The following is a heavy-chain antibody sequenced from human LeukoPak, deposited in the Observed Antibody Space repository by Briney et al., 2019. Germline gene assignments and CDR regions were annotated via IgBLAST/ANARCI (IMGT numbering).Heavy chain of an antibody. Sequence: LETLSLTCAVYGGSFRGYYWSWIRQPPGKGLEWIGEINHSGSTNYNPSLKSRVTISVDTSKNQFSLKLSSVTAADTAVYYCARAPYCSSIHCYTSLYYYYGMDVWGKGTTVTVSS. CDR3: ARAPYCSSIHCYTSLYYYYGMDV. D-gene: IGHD2-2*02. CDR2: INHSGST. CDR1: GGSFRGYY. J-gene: IGHJ6*04. V-gene: IGHV4-34*01.